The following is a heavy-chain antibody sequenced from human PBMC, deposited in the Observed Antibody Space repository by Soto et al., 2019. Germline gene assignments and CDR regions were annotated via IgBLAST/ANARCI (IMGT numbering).Heavy chain of an antibody. CDR2: MVPDSGRT. Sequence: ASVNVSCKASGYTFLNHDINWVRQAPGQGLEWMGWMVPDSGRTGYAKKYQGRVTMTRNTSTSTAYMELNSLTNEDTAVYYCARGDQFGFGVDYWGQGTPVTVSS. V-gene: IGHV1-8*01. CDR3: ARGDQFGFGVDY. J-gene: IGHJ4*02. D-gene: IGHD3-10*01. CDR1: GYTFLNHD.